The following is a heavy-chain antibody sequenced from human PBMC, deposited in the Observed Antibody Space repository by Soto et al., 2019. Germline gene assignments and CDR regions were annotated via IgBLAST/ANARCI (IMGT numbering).Heavy chain of an antibody. CDR3: TTAMVNYYYYGMDV. D-gene: IGHD5-18*01. V-gene: IGHV3-15*01. Sequence: GGSLRLSCAASGFTFSNAWMSWVRHAPGKGLEWVGRIKSKTDGGTTDYAAPVKGRFTISRDDSKNTLYLQMNSLKTEDTAVYYCTTAMVNYYYYGMDVWGQGTTVTVSS. J-gene: IGHJ6*02. CDR1: GFTFSNAW. CDR2: IKSKTDGGTT.